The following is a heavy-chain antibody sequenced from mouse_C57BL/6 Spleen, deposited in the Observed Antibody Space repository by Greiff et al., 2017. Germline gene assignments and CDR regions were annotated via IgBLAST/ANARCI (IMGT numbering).Heavy chain of an antibody. J-gene: IGHJ1*03. CDR2: IDPNSGGT. CDR1: GYTFTSYW. CDR3: ARPYGSSLPYWYFDV. Sequence: QVQLQQPGAELVKPGASVKLSCKASGYTFTSYWVHWVKQRPGRGLEWIGRIDPNSGGTKYNEKFKSKATLTVDKPSSTAYMQLSSLTSEDSAVYYCARPYGSSLPYWYFDVWGTGTTVTVSS. D-gene: IGHD1-1*01. V-gene: IGHV1-72*01.